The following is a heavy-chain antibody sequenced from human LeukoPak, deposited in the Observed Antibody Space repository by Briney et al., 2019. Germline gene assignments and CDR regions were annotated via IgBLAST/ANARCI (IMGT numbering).Heavy chain of an antibody. Sequence: SGPTLVNPTQTLTLTCTCSGISLSTSGVGVGWIRQPPGKALEWLALIYWDDDKRYSPSLKSRLTITKDTSKNQVVLTMTNMDPVDTATYYCAHRLGYIAAAGYDYWGQGTLVTVSS. CDR3: AHRLGYIAAAGYDY. CDR2: IYWDDDK. D-gene: IGHD6-13*01. CDR1: GISLSTSGVG. J-gene: IGHJ4*02. V-gene: IGHV2-5*02.